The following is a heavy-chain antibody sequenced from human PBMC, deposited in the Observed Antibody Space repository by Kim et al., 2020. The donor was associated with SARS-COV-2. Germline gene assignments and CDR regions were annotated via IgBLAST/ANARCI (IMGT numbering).Heavy chain of an antibody. V-gene: IGHV4-39*07. J-gene: IGHJ5*02. Sequence: SETLSLTCTVSGGSISSSSYYWGWIRQPPGKGLEWIGSMYYSGNTFYNPSLKSRVTISVDTPKNQFSLKLNSVTAADTAEYYCAGTPPIAGYNHNWFDPWGQGTLVTVAS. D-gene: IGHD1-20*01. CDR3: AGTPPIAGYNHNWFDP. CDR1: GGSISSSSYY. CDR2: MYYSGNT.